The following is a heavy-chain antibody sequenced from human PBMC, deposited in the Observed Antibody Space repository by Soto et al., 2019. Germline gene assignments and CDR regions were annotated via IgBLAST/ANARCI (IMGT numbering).Heavy chain of an antibody. V-gene: IGHV3-15*01. CDR3: TTDSVVGALYYFDY. J-gene: IGHJ4*02. D-gene: IGHD2-15*01. CDR2: IKSKTDGGTT. CDR1: GFTFSNAW. Sequence: GGSLRLSCAASGFTFSNAWMSWVRQAPGKGLEWVGRIKSKTDGGTTDYAAPVKGRFTISRDDSKNTLYLQMNSLKTEDTAVYYCTTDSVVGALYYFDYWGQGTLVTVSS.